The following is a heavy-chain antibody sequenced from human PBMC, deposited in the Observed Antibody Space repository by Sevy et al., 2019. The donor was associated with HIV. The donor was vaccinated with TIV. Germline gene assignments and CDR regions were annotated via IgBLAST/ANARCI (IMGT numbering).Heavy chain of an antibody. CDR2: IYYSGST. V-gene: IGHV4-59*01. CDR3: ARESIGAVGDFDY. J-gene: IGHJ4*02. CDR1: GGSIRNYF. Sequence: SETLSLTCTVSGGSIRNYFWSWIRQPPGKGLEWIGYIYYSGSTNYNPSLKTRLTISLDTSKNQLSLNLSSVTAADTAVYYCARESIGAVGDFDYWGQGTLVTVSS. D-gene: IGHD6-13*01.